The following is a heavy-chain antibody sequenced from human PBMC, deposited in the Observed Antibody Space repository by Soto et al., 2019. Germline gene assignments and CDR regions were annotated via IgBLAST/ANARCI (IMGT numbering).Heavy chain of an antibody. CDR1: GFTFSRYV. Sequence: QVQLVESGGGVVQPGRSLRLSCAASGFTFSRYVMHWARQAPGKGLEWVAAMLYDGSNEYYTDSVKGRFTISRDNSNNTLFLQMTSLRVEDPAVYSCATVVRWADDVWGRGTTVTVSS. CDR3: ATVVRWADDV. D-gene: IGHD3-16*02. CDR2: MLYDGSNE. J-gene: IGHJ6*02. V-gene: IGHV3-30-3*01.